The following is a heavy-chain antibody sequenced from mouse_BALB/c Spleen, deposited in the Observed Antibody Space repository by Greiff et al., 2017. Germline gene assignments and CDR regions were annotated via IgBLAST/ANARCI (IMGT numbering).Heavy chain of an antibody. CDR1: GFTFSDYY. CDR2: ISDGGSYT. V-gene: IGHV5-4*02. Sequence: DVMLVESGGGLVKPGGSLKLSCAASGFTFSDYYMYWVRQTPEKRLEWVATISDGGSYTYYPDSVKGRFTISRDNAKNNLYLQMSSLKSEDTAMYYCAREDYYGPFAYWGQGTLVTVSA. CDR3: AREDYYGPFAY. D-gene: IGHD1-2*01. J-gene: IGHJ3*01.